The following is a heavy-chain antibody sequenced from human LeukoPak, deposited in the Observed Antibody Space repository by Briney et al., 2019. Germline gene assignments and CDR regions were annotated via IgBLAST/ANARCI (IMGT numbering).Heavy chain of an antibody. CDR3: TRGTTVISLDY. D-gene: IGHD4-23*01. CDR2: IYYNEDT. V-gene: IGHV4-59*01. J-gene: IGHJ4*02. CDR1: GGSMISYY. Sequence: SETLSLTCTVSGGSMISYYWTWIRQAPGKGLEWIGYIYYNEDTNYNPSLKSRVTMSIDTSKTHFSLNLRSVTAADTAVYYCTRGTTVISLDYWGQGILVTVSS.